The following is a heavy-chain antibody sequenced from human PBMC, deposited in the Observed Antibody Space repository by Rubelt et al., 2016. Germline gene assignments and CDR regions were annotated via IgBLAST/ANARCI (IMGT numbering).Heavy chain of an antibody. J-gene: IGHJ6*02. V-gene: IGHV3-30*04. CDR3: AKDFAGYDFWSGYYEGYYGMDV. D-gene: IGHD3-3*01. Sequence: AIHWVRQAPGKGLEWVAVISYDGINKYYADSVKGRFTISRDNSKNTLYLQMNSLRAEDTAVYYCAKDFAGYDFWSGYYEGYYGMDVWGQGTTVTVSS. CDR1: A. CDR2: ISYDGINK.